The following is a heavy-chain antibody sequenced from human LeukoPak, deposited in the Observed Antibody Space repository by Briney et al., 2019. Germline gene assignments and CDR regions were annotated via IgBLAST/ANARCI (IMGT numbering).Heavy chain of an antibody. CDR1: GDSVSSNSVT. J-gene: IGHJ5*02. CDR2: TYYRSTWYN. CDR3: ARRLTQYDCFDP. V-gene: IGHV6-1*01. Sequence: SQTLSLTCAISGDSVSSNSVTWNWIRQSPSRGPEWLGRTYYRSTWYNDYAVSVRGRITVNPDTSKNQFSLHLNSVTPEDTAVYYCARRLTQYDCFDPWGQGILVTVSS. D-gene: IGHD2-2*01.